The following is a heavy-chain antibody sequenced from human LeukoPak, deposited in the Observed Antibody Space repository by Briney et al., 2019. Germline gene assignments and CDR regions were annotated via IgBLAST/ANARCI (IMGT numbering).Heavy chain of an antibody. CDR2: IYYSGST. CDR3: ASLSSSWPNYYYYMDV. J-gene: IGHJ6*03. V-gene: IGHV4-59*01. Sequence: SETLSLTCTVSGGSISSYYWSWIRQPPGKGLEWIGYIYYSGSTNYNPSLKSRVTISVDTSKNQFSLKLSSVTAADTAVYYCASLSSSWPNYYYYMDVWAKGTTVTISS. D-gene: IGHD6-13*01. CDR1: GGSISSYY.